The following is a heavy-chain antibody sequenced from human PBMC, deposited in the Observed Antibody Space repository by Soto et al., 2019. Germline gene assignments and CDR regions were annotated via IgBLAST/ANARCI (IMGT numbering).Heavy chain of an antibody. Sequence: GGSLRLSCAASGFAFSSYTMNWVRQAPGKGLEWVSSISSSSSDIYYADSVKGRFTISRDNAKNSLYLQMNSLRAEDTALYYCARDVMYYYDSSGYPDDAFDIWGQGTMVTGSS. V-gene: IGHV3-21*01. CDR2: ISSSSSDI. CDR1: GFAFSSYT. CDR3: ARDVMYYYDSSGYPDDAFDI. J-gene: IGHJ3*02. D-gene: IGHD3-22*01.